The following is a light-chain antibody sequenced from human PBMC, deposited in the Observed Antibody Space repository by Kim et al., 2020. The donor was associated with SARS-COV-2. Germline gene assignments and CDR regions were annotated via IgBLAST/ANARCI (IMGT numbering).Light chain of an antibody. CDR3: NSRDSSGNHVL. J-gene: IGLJ2*01. CDR1: SLRNYY. CDR2: GKN. V-gene: IGLV3-19*01. Sequence: ALGQTVRITCKGDSLRNYYASWYQQRPGQAPVLVIYGKNNRPSGIPDRFSGSNSGNTASLTITGAQAEDEADYYCNSRDSSGNHVLFGGGTQLTVL.